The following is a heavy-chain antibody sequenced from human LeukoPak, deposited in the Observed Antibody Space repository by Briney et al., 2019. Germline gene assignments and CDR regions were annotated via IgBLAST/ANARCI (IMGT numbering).Heavy chain of an antibody. J-gene: IGHJ4*02. Sequence: PSETLSLTCAVYGGSFSYYYWSWIRQPPEKGLKWIGEINRSGSTNYNPSPKSRVTISVDTSKNQFSLKLSSVTAADTAVYYCARGGFYCGDDCYVDYWGQGTLVTVSS. CDR2: INRSGST. CDR3: ARGGFYCGDDCYVDY. CDR1: GGSFSYYY. D-gene: IGHD2-21*02. V-gene: IGHV4-34*01.